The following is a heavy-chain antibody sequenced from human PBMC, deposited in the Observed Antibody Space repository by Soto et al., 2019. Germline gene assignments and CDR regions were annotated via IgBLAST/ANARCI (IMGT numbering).Heavy chain of an antibody. V-gene: IGHV1-69*13. D-gene: IGHD3-22*01. CDR1: GYTFSTYA. J-gene: IGHJ4*01. Sequence: ASVKVSCKASGYTFSTYAISWVRQAPGQGLEWMGGIIPIFGTTNYAQKFQGRVTITADEPTSTAYMELSSLKASDIAMYYCARLGSGYPFDYWGQGTLVTVSS. CDR2: IIPIFGTT. CDR3: ARLGSGYPFDY.